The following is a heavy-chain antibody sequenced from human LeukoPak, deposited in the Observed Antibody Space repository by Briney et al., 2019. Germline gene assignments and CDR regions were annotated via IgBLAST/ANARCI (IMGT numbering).Heavy chain of an antibody. D-gene: IGHD2-15*01. V-gene: IGHV6-1*01. Sequence: SQTLSLTCAISGDRVSSNSGTWNWMRQSPSRGLDWLGRAYYRSTWYNDYAVSVRGRITVNPDTSKHQFSLHLTSVTPEDTAVYYCARTLPQHACFDPWGQGILVTVSS. CDR3: ARTLPQHACFDP. CDR1: GDRVSSNSGT. CDR2: AYYRSTWYN. J-gene: IGHJ5*02.